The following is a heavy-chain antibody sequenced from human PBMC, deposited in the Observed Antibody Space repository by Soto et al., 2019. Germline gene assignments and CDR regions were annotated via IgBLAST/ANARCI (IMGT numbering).Heavy chain of an antibody. V-gene: IGHV5-51*01. CDR2: IYPGDSDT. D-gene: IGHD1-26*01. Sequence: GESLKISCKGSGYSFTSYWIGWVRQMPGKGLEWMGIIYPGDSDTGYSPSFQGQVTISADKSISTAYLQWSSLKASDTAMYYCARHVGLPGSPNWFDPWGQGTLVTVSS. CDR3: ARHVGLPGSPNWFDP. J-gene: IGHJ5*02. CDR1: GYSFTSYW.